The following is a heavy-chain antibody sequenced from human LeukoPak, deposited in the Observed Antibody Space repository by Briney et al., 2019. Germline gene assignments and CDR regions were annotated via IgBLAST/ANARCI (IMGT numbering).Heavy chain of an antibody. CDR2: INHDGSTT. J-gene: IGHJ6*02. V-gene: IGHV3-74*01. CDR3: VRDRFYGMDV. Sequence: GGSLRLSCAASGFTFSSSWMHWVRQAPGKGRVWVSRINHDGSTTNYVDSVKGRFTISRDNAKNTLYLQMNSLRAEDTAVFYCVRDRFYGMDVWGQGTTVTVSS. CDR1: GFTFSSSW.